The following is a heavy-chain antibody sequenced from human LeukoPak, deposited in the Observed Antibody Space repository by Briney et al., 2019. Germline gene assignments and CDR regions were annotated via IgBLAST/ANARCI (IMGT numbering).Heavy chain of an antibody. J-gene: IGHJ4*02. D-gene: IGHD6-19*01. V-gene: IGHV3-7*01. Sequence: GGTLRLSCAASGFTFSSYWMSWVRQAPGKGLEWVANIKQDGSEKYYVDSVKGRFTISRDNAKNSLYLQMNSLRAEDTAVYYCAREDKGGGGWNFDYWGQGTLVTVSS. CDR2: IKQDGSEK. CDR3: AREDKGGGGWNFDY. CDR1: GFTFSSYW.